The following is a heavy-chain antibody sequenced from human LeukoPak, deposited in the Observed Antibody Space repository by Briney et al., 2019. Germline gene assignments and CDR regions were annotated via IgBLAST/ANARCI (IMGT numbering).Heavy chain of an antibody. J-gene: IGHJ6*03. CDR2: ISGSGGST. CDR3: AGGTTVRGVYYMDV. V-gene: IGHV3-23*01. D-gene: IGHD3-10*01. CDR1: GFTFSTYG. Sequence: GRSLRLSCAASGFTFSTYGMHWVRQAPGKGLEWVSAISGSGGSTYYADSVKGRFTISRDNSKNTLYLQMNSLRAEDTAVYYCAGGTTVRGVYYMDVWGKGTTVTVSS.